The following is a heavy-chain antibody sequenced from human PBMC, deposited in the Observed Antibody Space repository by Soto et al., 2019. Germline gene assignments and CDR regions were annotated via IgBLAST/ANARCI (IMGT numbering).Heavy chain of an antibody. V-gene: IGHV4-31*03. CDR1: GGSISSGGYY. CDR3: ARTPRY. D-gene: IGHD2-15*01. Sequence: QVQLQESGPGLVKPSQTLSLTCTVSGGSISSGGYYWSWIRQHPGKGLEWIGYFYYSGSTYSNPSLKRRVTTSVDTSKNQCSLDLSPVTAADTAGYDCARTPRYGGQGTLVTVSS. J-gene: IGHJ4*02. CDR2: FYYSGST.